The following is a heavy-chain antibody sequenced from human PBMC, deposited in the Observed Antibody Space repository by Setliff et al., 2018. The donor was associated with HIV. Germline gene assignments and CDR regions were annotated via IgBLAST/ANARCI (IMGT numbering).Heavy chain of an antibody. Sequence: SETLSLTCTVSGGSISSGSYYWSWIRQPAGKGLEWIGRIYTSGSTNYNPSLKSRVTISLDKSKRQFSLKLSSVTAADTAVYYCARGQPRSAFDIWGQGTMVTVSS. CDR3: ARGQPRSAFDI. V-gene: IGHV4-61*02. CDR2: IYTSGST. CDR1: GGSISSGSYY. J-gene: IGHJ3*02. D-gene: IGHD6-6*01.